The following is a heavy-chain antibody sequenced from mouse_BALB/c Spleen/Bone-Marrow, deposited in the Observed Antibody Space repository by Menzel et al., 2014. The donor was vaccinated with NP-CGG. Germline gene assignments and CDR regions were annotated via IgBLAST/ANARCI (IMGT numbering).Heavy chain of an antibody. V-gene: IGHV1-63*01. CDR2: IHPGSGNT. CDR3: ARLRGYSQAWFAY. Sequence: VQLQQSGAELVRPGTSVKISCKASGYAFTNYWLGWVKQRPGHGLEWIGDIHPGSGNTYCNEKFKGKATLTADKSSSTAYMQLSSLTSEDSAVYFCARLRGYSQAWFAYWGQGTLVTVSA. D-gene: IGHD2-3*01. J-gene: IGHJ3*01. CDR1: GYAFTNYW.